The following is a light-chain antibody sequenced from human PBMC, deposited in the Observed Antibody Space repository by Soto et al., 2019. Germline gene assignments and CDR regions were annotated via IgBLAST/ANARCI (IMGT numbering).Light chain of an antibody. V-gene: IGKV1-39*01. CDR2: STS. J-gene: IGKJ5*01. Sequence: DIQTTQSPSSLSASVGDRVTITCRASQTISNYLNWYRQRPGQAPELLIYSTSSLQSGVPSRFSGSRSGTEVTLTISSLQTEEVATYYCQQSYGIPLTFGQGTRLEI. CDR1: QTISNY. CDR3: QQSYGIPLT.